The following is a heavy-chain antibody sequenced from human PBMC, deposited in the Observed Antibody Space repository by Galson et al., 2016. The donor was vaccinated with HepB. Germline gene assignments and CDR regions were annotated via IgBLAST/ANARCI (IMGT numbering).Heavy chain of an antibody. Sequence: SETLSLTCTVSGGAIRSSSYYWGWIRQPPGKGLEWIGSSYYSGSTYYNPSLKSRVTISVDTSKNQFSLKLNSVTAADTAVYYCARDSYGSGESWFDPWGQGTLVTVSS. CDR2: SYYSGST. CDR3: ARDSYGSGESWFDP. J-gene: IGHJ5*02. D-gene: IGHD3-10*01. V-gene: IGHV4-39*07. CDR1: GGAIRSSSYY.